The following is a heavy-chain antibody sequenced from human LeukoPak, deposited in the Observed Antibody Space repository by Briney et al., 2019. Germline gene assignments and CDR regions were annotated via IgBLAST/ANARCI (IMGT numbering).Heavy chain of an antibody. V-gene: IGHV4-30-4*08. CDR1: GGSISSGDYY. D-gene: IGHD2-2*01. CDR3: ARASFDVVVPAATPFDP. Sequence: SETLSLTCTVSGGSISSGDYYWSWIRQPPGKGLEWIGYIYYSGSTYYNPSLKSRVTISVDTSKNQFSLKLSSVTAADTAVYYCARASFDVVVPAATPFDPWGQGTLVTVSS. CDR2: IYYSGST. J-gene: IGHJ5*02.